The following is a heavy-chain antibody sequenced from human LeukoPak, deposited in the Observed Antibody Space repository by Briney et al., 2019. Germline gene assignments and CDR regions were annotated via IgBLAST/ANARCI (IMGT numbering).Heavy chain of an antibody. D-gene: IGHD2-8*01. CDR3: ASSYCSSGLCYIYFDY. CDR2: IYYSGST. Sequence: SETLSLTCTVSGGSISSSIYYWGWIRQPPGKGLEWIGNIYYSGSTYYNPSLKSRVTISVDTSKNQFSLELISVTAADTAVYYCASSYCSSGLCYIYFDYWGQGTLVTVSS. J-gene: IGHJ4*02. CDR1: GGSISSSIYY. V-gene: IGHV4-39*01.